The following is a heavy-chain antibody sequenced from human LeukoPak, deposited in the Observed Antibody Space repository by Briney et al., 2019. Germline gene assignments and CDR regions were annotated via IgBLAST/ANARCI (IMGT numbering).Heavy chain of an antibody. CDR2: IYHSGST. Sequence: PSETLSLTCTVSGYSISSGYYWGWIRQPPGKGLEWIGSIYHSGSTYYNPSLKSRVTVSVDTSKNQFSLKLSSVTAADTAVYYCARVKYSSRRGIDPWGQGTLVTVSS. J-gene: IGHJ5*02. D-gene: IGHD6-6*01. CDR1: GYSISSGYY. V-gene: IGHV4-38-2*02. CDR3: ARVKYSSRRGIDP.